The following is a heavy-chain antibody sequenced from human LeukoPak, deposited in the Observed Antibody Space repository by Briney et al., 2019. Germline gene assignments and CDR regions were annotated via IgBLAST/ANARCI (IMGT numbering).Heavy chain of an antibody. D-gene: IGHD3-10*01. J-gene: IGHJ4*02. CDR1: GHTFTGYY. CDR3: ARVMASYYYGSGSYQY. V-gene: IGHV1-2*02. CDR2: INPNSGGT. Sequence: ASVKVSCKASGHTFTGYYMHWVRQAPGQGLEWMGWINPNSGGTNYAQKFQGRVTMTRDTSISTAYMELSRLRSDDTAVYYSARVMASYYYGSGSYQYWGQGTLVTVSS.